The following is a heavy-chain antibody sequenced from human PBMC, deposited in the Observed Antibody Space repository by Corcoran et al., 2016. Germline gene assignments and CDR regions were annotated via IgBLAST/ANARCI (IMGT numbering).Heavy chain of an antibody. CDR2: IKQDGSEK. V-gene: IGHV3-7*01. CDR3: ARGEYNWNEANY. J-gene: IGHJ4*02. CDR1: GFTFSNYW. Sequence: EVQLVESGGGLVQPGGSLRLSCAASGFTFSNYWMTWVRQAPGKGLEWVANIKQDGSEKYYVDSVKGRFTISRDNAKNSLYLQMNSLRVEDTAVYYCARGEYNWNEANYWCQGTLVTVSS. D-gene: IGHD1-20*01.